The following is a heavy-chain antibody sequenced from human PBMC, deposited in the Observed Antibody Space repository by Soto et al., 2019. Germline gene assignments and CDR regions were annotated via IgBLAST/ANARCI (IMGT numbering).Heavy chain of an antibody. V-gene: IGHV1-2*02. CDR1: GYNFIDYY. J-gene: IGHJ4*02. Sequence: ASVKVSCKASGYNFIDYYIHWVRQAPGQGLEWMGWIDPRNGGTKYARKFQDRLTLTTDTSTGTAFMELRRLTSDDTAVFFCARVLYRNVIHAWGQGTLVTVS. CDR2: IDPRNGGT. CDR3: ARVLYRNVIHA. D-gene: IGHD5-18*01.